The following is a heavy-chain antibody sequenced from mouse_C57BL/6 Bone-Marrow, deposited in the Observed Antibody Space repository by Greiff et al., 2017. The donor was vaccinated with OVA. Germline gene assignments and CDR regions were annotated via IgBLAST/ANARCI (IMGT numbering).Heavy chain of an antibody. Sequence: DVMLVESGGGLVQPGESLKLSCESNEYEFPSHDMSWVRKTPEKRLELVAAINSDGGSTYYPDTMERRFIISRDKTKKTLYLQMSSLRSEDTALYYCARRDDYDRYYFDYWGQGTTLTVSS. J-gene: IGHJ2*01. CDR3: ARRDDYDRYYFDY. D-gene: IGHD2-4*01. CDR1: EYEFPSHD. V-gene: IGHV5-2*03. CDR2: INSDGGST.